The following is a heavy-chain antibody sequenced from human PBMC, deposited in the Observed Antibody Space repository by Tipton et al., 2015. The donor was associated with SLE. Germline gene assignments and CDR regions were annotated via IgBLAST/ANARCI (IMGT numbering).Heavy chain of an antibody. CDR2: ILYSGST. J-gene: IGHJ4*02. D-gene: IGHD2-15*01. CDR3: ARNKEVVASLQYFDY. V-gene: IGHV4-39*07. CDR1: GGSISTTVYY. Sequence: TLSPTCSVSGGSISTTVYYWGWIRQPPGKGLEWFGTILYSGSTYYYPSLNRRVSISLDLSKNRFSLKLRSVTAADTAVYYCARNKEVVASLQYFDYWGQGTLVTVSS.